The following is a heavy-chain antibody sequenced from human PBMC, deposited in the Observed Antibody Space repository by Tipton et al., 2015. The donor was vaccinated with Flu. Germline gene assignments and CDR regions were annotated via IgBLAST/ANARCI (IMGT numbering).Heavy chain of an antibody. CDR1: GFTFSSFW. V-gene: IGHV3-7*01. CDR3: ARTRGGYCSSSSCYADYFDY. Sequence: VQLVQSGGGLVQPGESLRLSCAASGFTFSSFWMSWVRQAPGKGLEWVANIQQGGSEKHYVDSVKGRFTISRDNAKNSLHLQMNSLRAEDTAVYYCARTRGGYCSSSSCYADYFDYWGQGTLVTVSS. J-gene: IGHJ4*02. CDR2: IQQGGSEK. D-gene: IGHD2-2*01.